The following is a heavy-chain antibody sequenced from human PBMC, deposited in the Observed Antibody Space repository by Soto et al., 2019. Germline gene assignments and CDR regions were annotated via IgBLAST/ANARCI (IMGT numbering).Heavy chain of an antibody. V-gene: IGHV3-30*18. CDR3: AKDARTPYSSGWIDY. CDR2: ISYDGSNK. D-gene: IGHD6-19*01. Sequence: QVQLVESGGGVVQPGRSLRLSCAASGFTSSSYGMHWVRQAPGKGLEWVAVISYDGSNKYYADSVKGRFTISRDNSKNTLYLQMNSLRAEDTAVYYCAKDARTPYSSGWIDYWGQGTLVTVSS. J-gene: IGHJ4*02. CDR1: GFTSSSYG.